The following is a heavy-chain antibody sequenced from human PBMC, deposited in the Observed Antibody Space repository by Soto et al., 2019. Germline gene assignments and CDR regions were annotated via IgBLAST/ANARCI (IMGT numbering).Heavy chain of an antibody. CDR1: GFTFSSYA. CDR2: ISYDGSNK. Sequence: SGGSLRLSCAASGFTFSSYAMHWVRQAPGKGLEWVAVISYDGSNKYYADSVKGRFTISRDNSKNTLYLQMNSLRAEDTAVYYCASGDTAMVRNYFDYWGQGTLVTVSA. J-gene: IGHJ4*02. CDR3: ASGDTAMVRNYFDY. V-gene: IGHV3-30-3*01. D-gene: IGHD5-18*01.